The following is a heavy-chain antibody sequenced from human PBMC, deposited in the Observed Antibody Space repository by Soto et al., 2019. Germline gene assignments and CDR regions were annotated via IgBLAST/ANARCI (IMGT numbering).Heavy chain of an antibody. CDR3: ARYLRRAARPHGSCCMDV. CDR2: IIPFFGNA. Sequence: SVKVSCKASGCTFSSYAISWVRQAPGQGLEWMGGIIPFFGNAHYAQKFQGRVTITADKSTSTAYMELSSLTSEDTAVYYCARYLRRAARPHGSCCMDVWGQGTTVTVSS. V-gene: IGHV1-69*06. J-gene: IGHJ6*02. CDR1: GCTFSSYA. D-gene: IGHD6-6*01.